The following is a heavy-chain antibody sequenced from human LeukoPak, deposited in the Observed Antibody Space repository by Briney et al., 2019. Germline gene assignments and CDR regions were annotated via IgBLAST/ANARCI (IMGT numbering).Heavy chain of an antibody. D-gene: IGHD5-18*01. CDR2: ISYEGSNK. V-gene: IGHV3-30*18. CDR3: AKVRQGLWIDY. J-gene: IGHJ4*02. CDR1: GFTFSSYG. Sequence: GRSLRLFCAASGFTFSSYGMHWVRQAPGKGLEGVAVISYEGSNKYYADSVKGRFTISRDNSKNTLYLQMNSLRAEDTAVYYCAKVRQGLWIDYWGQGTLVTVSS.